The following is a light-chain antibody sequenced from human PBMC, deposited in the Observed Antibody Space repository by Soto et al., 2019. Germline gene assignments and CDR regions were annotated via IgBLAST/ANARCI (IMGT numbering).Light chain of an antibody. CDR3: SSYTSSSTLVV. CDR1: SSDVGGYNY. CDR2: DVS. Sequence: QSVLTQPASVSGSPGQSITISCTGTSSDVGGYNYVSWYQQHPGKAPKLMIYDVSNRTSWVSNRFSGYKSGNTASLTISGLQAEDEADYYCSSYTSSSTLVVFGGGTKLTVL. V-gene: IGLV2-14*01. J-gene: IGLJ2*01.